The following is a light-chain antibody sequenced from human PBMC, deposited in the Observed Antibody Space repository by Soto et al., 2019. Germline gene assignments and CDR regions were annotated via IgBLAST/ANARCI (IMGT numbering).Light chain of an antibody. Sequence: EIVMTHSPATLSVSPGERATLSCRASQSVSNNLAWYQQKPGQAPGLLIYGASTRATTIPARFSGSGSGTEFTLTISSLQSEDFAVYFCQQYDNWPYTFGQGTKLEIK. CDR1: QSVSNN. CDR2: GAS. V-gene: IGKV3-15*01. CDR3: QQYDNWPYT. J-gene: IGKJ2*01.